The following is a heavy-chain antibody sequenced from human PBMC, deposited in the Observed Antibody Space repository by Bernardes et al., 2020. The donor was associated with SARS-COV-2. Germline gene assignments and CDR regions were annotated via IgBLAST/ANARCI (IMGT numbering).Heavy chain of an antibody. D-gene: IGHD3-3*01. V-gene: IGHV4-59*01. J-gene: IGHJ6*02. Sequence: SETLSLTCTVSGGSISSYYWSWIRQPPGKGLEWIGYIYYSGSTNYNPSLKSRVTISVDTSKNQFSLKLSSVTAADTAVYYCARDRGDPDHYYYYGMDVWGQGTTVTVSS. CDR2: IYYSGST. CDR1: GGSISSYY. CDR3: ARDRGDPDHYYYYGMDV.